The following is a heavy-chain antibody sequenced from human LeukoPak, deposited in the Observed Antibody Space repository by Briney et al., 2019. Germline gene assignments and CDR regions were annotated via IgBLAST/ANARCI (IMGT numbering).Heavy chain of an antibody. Sequence: GGSLRLSCAASGFTFSDYYMSWIRQAPGKGLEWVSYISSSGSTIYYADSVKGRFTISRDNTKNSLYLQMNSLRGDDTALYYCAGDWNGDHVIEYWGQGTLVTVSS. CDR1: GFTFSDYY. J-gene: IGHJ4*02. CDR2: ISSSGSTI. D-gene: IGHD3-16*01. V-gene: IGHV3-11*04. CDR3: AGDWNGDHVIEY.